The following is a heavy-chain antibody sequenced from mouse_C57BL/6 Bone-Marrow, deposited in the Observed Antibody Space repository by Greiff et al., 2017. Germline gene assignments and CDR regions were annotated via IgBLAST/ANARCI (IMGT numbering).Heavy chain of an antibody. CDR3: PTIGYDPYWYFDV. J-gene: IGHJ1*03. CDR2: IDPENGDT. D-gene: IGHD2-2*01. V-gene: IGHV14-4*01. Sequence: VQLQQSGAELVRPGASVKLSCTASGFNIKDDYMHWVKQRPEQGLEWIGWIDPENGDTEYASKFQGKATITADTSSNTAYLQLSSLTSDDPAVYYYPTIGYDPYWYFDVWGTGTTVTVSS. CDR1: GFNIKDDY.